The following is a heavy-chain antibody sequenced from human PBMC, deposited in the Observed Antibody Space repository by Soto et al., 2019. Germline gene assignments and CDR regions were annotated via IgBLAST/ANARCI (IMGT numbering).Heavy chain of an antibody. CDR1: GFTFSSYG. CDR3: AKSSQRMTVPTRLGY. CDR2: ISYDGSNK. V-gene: IGHV3-30*18. Sequence: QVQLVESGGGVVQPGRSLRLSCAASGFTFSSYGMHWVRQAPGKGLEWVAVISYDGSNKYYADSVKGRFTISRDNSKNTLYLQMNSRRAEDTAVYYCAKSSQRMTVPTRLGYWGQGTLVTVSS. D-gene: IGHD4-17*01. J-gene: IGHJ4*02.